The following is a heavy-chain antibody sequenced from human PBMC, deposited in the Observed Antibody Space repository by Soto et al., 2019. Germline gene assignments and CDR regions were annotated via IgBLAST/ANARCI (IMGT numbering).Heavy chain of an antibody. Sequence: QVQLVESGGGVVQPGRSLRLSCAASGFTFSSYAMHWVRQAPGKGLEWVAVISYDGSNKYYADSVKGRFTISRDNSKNPLYLQMNSLGPEDTAVYFCAREQWGDYWGQGTLVTVSS. J-gene: IGHJ4*02. CDR3: AREQWGDY. V-gene: IGHV3-30-3*01. D-gene: IGHD6-19*01. CDR1: GFTFSSYA. CDR2: ISYDGSNK.